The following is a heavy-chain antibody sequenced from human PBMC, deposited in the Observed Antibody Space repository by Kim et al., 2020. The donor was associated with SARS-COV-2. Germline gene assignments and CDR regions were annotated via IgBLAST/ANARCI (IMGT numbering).Heavy chain of an antibody. D-gene: IGHD5-18*01. J-gene: IGHJ4*02. CDR3: ARGKTLLIQLWVRYYFDY. Sequence: ASVKVSCKASGYTFTSYAMHWVRQAPGQRLEWMGWINAGNGNTKYSQKFQGRVTITRDTSASTAYMELSSLRSEDTAVYYCARGKTLLIQLWVRYYFDYWGQGTLVTVSS. CDR2: INAGNGNT. CDR1: GYTFTSYA. V-gene: IGHV1-3*01.